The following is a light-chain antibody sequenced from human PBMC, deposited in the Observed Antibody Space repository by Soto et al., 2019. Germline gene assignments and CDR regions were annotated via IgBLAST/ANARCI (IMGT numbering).Light chain of an antibody. Sequence: DIQMTQSPSFLSASVGDRVTITCRASQSISSYLNWYQQKPGKAPKLLIYAASSLQSGVPSRFSGSGSGTDFTLTISSLQPEDFATYYCQQRYSTPRWTFGQGTKVEIK. CDR1: QSISSY. CDR2: AAS. CDR3: QQRYSTPRWT. J-gene: IGKJ1*01. V-gene: IGKV1-39*01.